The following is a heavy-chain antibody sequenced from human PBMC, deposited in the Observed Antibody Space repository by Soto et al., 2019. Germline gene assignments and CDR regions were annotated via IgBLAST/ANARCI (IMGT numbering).Heavy chain of an antibody. D-gene: IGHD4-17*01. CDR3: ARDATTVTKDWFDP. V-gene: IGHV3-48*01. CDR2: ISSSSSTI. J-gene: IGHJ5*02. Sequence: EVQLVESGGGLVQPGGSLRLSCAASGFTFSTYTMNWVRQAPGKGLEWVSYISSSSSTIYDADSVKGRFTISRDNAKKSLYLQMNSLRAEDTAVYYCARDATTVTKDWFDPWGQGTLVTVSS. CDR1: GFTFSTYT.